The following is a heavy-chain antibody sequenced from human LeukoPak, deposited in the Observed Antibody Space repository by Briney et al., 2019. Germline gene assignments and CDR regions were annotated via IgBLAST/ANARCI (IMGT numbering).Heavy chain of an antibody. Sequence: GGSLRLSCAASGFTFSSYAMSWVRQAPGKGLEWVSAISGSGGSTYYADSVKGRFTISRDNYKNTLYLQMNSLRAEDKAVYYCAKDFGAVAGTDWFDPWGQGTLVTVSS. CDR1: GFTFSSYA. CDR3: AKDFGAVAGTDWFDP. D-gene: IGHD6-19*01. CDR2: ISGSGGST. V-gene: IGHV3-23*01. J-gene: IGHJ5*02.